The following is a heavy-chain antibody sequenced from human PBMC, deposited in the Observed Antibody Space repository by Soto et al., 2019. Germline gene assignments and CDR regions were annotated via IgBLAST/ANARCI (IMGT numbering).Heavy chain of an antibody. CDR2: INHSGRV. CDR3: STRAYDTNGYYRFDP. CDR1: GGSFIGHS. J-gene: IGHJ5*01. Sequence: PSETLSLTCAVYGGSFIGHSWTWIRQSPGKGLEWIGDINHSGRVNYSPSLKSRVTISLDTSKNQFSLTLSAVTAADTAMYYCSTRAYDTNGYYRFDPWGQGTLVTVPS. V-gene: IGHV4-34*01. D-gene: IGHD3-22*01.